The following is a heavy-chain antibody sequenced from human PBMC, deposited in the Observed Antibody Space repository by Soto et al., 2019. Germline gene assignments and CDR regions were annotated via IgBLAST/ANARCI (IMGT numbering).Heavy chain of an antibody. CDR1: GGTFSSYA. CDR2: IIPIFGTA. Sequence: SVKVSCKASGGTFSSYAISWVRQTPGQGLEWMGGIIPIFGTANYAQKFQGRVTITADESTSTAYMELSSLRSEDTAVYYCANTQQLAHDAFDIWGQGTMVTVSS. D-gene: IGHD6-6*01. J-gene: IGHJ3*02. V-gene: IGHV1-69*13. CDR3: ANTQQLAHDAFDI.